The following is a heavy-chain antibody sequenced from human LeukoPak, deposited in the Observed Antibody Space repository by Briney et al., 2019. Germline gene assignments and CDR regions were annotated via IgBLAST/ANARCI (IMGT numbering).Heavy chain of an antibody. Sequence: SETLSLTCTASGGSISSYYWSWIRQPPGKGLEWIGYIYYSGSTNYNPSLKSRVTISVDTSKNQFSLKLSSVTAADTAVYYCARDGGPSSWYEEGFDYWGQGTLVTVSS. CDR1: GGSISSYY. V-gene: IGHV4-59*01. CDR3: ARDGGPSSWYEEGFDY. D-gene: IGHD6-13*01. CDR2: IYYSGST. J-gene: IGHJ4*02.